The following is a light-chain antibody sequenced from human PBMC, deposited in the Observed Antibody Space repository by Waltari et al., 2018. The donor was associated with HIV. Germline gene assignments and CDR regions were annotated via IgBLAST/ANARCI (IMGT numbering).Light chain of an antibody. CDR2: NVN. Sequence: QSVLTQPASVPGSPGPSVTISCTGPLADVRDYTSVSVSWYQHQPGRVPKLLIYNVNERPSGVSTRLSCSKSSNTASLTICRLQPEDEAYYWCSAYESGLAVIFGGGTKLTVL. CDR1: LADVRDYTSVS. J-gene: IGLJ2*01. CDR3: SAYESGLAVI. V-gene: IGLV2-14*03.